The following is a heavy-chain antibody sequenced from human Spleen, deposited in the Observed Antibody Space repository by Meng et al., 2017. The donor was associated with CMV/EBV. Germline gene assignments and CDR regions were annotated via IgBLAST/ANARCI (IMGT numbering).Heavy chain of an antibody. CDR1: GFTFRNAW. CDR2: IKSKTDGGTI. V-gene: IGHV3-15*01. D-gene: IGHD2-2*01. Sequence: GESLKISCAASGFTFRNAWMSWVRQAPGKGLEWVGRIKSKTDGGTIDYAAPVKGRFTISRDDSKTTLYLQMNSLKTEDTAVYYCTTVSQVVPIGIDYWGQGTLVTVSS. CDR3: TTVSQVVPIGIDY. J-gene: IGHJ4*02.